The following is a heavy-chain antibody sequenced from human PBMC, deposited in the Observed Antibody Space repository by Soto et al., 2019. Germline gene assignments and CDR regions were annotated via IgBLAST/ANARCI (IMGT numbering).Heavy chain of an antibody. CDR3: TQDASGNALAY. Sequence: QVQLVQSGAEVKKPGSSVKVSCKASGGTFSSYTISWVRQAPGQGLEWMGGIIPIFGAAKNAQKFQDRLTLTADESPSTGYMELSSLASEDPAIYYCTQDASGNALAYWGQGTLVIVSA. J-gene: IGHJ1*01. V-gene: IGHV1-69*01. CDR1: GGTFSSYT. D-gene: IGHD5-12*01. CDR2: IIPIFGAA.